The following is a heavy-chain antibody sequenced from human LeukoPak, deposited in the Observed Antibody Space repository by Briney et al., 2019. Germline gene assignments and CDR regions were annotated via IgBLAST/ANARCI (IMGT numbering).Heavy chain of an antibody. CDR1: GFTFSSYG. CDR3: AKDRDYYDSSGYLDY. D-gene: IGHD3-22*01. Sequence: GGSLRLSCAASGFTFSSYGMHWVRQAPGKGLEWVAVISYDGSNKYYADSVKGRFTISRDNSKNTLYLQMNSLRAEDTAVYYCAKDRDYYDSSGYLDYWGQGTLVTVSS. V-gene: IGHV3-30*18. CDR2: ISYDGSNK. J-gene: IGHJ4*02.